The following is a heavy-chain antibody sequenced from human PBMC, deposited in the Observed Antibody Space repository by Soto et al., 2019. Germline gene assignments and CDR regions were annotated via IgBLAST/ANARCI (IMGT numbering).Heavy chain of an antibody. CDR3: ARDMTTVTTASGYYYGMDV. CDR2: INPNSGDT. V-gene: IGHV1-2*04. D-gene: IGHD4-17*01. CDR1: GYTFTGYY. Sequence: ASVKVSCKASGYTFTGYYVHWVRQAPGQGLEWMGWINPNSGDTYLAQRFQGWVTMTRDTSISTAYMELSRLRSDDTAVYYCARDMTTVTTASGYYYGMDVWGQGTTVTVSS. J-gene: IGHJ6*02.